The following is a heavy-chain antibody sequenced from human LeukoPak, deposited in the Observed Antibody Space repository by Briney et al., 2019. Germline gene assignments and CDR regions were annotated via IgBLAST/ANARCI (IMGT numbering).Heavy chain of an antibody. V-gene: IGHV3-48*03. J-gene: IGHJ6*02. CDR2: IGRYGVTT. Sequence: GGSLRLSCAASGFTLSTYGMNWVRQAPGKGLEWVAYIGRYGVTTYYADSVKGRFTISGDNAKNSLNLQMNSLRAEDTAVHYCATLSDRNFYYSYGLDVWGQGTTVTVS. CDR1: GFTLSTYG. CDR3: ATLSDRNFYYSYGLDV. D-gene: IGHD1-14*01.